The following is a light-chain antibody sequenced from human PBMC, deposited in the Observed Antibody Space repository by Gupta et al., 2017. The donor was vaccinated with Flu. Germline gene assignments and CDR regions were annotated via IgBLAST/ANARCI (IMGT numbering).Light chain of an antibody. V-gene: IGKV4-1*01. CDR2: WAS. J-gene: IGKJ1*01. CDR1: HSVLYSSKNKNY. CDR3: QQYYSTPRT. Sequence: NCKSSHSVLYSSKNKNYLTWYQQKPGQPPKLLIYWASTRESGVPDRFSGSGSGTDFTLTISSLQAEDVAVYYCQQYYSTPRTFGQGTKVEIK.